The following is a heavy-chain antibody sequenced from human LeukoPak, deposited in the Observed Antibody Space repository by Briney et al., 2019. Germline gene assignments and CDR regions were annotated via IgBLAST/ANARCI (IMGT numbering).Heavy chain of an antibody. CDR3: ARVLLADRPYSDY. V-gene: IGHV3-48*01. CDR2: ISSTANSM. CDR1: GFTISNSG. D-gene: IGHD6-6*01. J-gene: IGHJ4*02. Sequence: GGSLRLSCAASGFTISNSGMNWFRQAAGKGLEWVSFISSTANSMYYADSVRGRFTISRDSGRNSLFLQMNSLRAEDTAEYYCARVLLADRPYSDYWAQGTLVTVSS.